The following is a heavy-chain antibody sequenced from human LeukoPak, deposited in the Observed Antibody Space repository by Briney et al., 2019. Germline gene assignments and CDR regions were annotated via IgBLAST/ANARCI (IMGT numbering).Heavy chain of an antibody. Sequence: GGSLRLSCAASGFSFRSYWMHWVRQAPGKGLVWVSRINGDGSSKTYADSVKGRFTISRDNAKNSLYLQMNSLRAEDTAVYYCARDYGGSSPFDYWGQGTLVTVSS. J-gene: IGHJ4*02. CDR3: ARDYGGSSPFDY. CDR2: INGDGSSK. D-gene: IGHD4-23*01. CDR1: GFSFRSYW. V-gene: IGHV3-74*01.